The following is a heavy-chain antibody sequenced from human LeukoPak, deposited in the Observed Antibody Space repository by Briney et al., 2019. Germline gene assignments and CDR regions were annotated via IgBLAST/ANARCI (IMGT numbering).Heavy chain of an antibody. Sequence: SVKVSCKASGGTFSSYAISWVRQAPGQGLEWMGGIIPIIGTANYAQKFQGRVTITTDESTSTAYMELSSLRSEDTAVYYCARGARDIVVVVAASDYYYYYMDVWGKGTTVTVSS. CDR1: GGTFSSYA. D-gene: IGHD2-15*01. V-gene: IGHV1-69*05. CDR3: ARGARDIVVVVAASDYYYYYMDV. J-gene: IGHJ6*03. CDR2: IIPIIGTA.